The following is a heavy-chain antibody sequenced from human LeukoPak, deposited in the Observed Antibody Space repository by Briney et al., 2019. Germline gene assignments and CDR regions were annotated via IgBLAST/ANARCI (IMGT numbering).Heavy chain of an antibody. CDR2: IYYSGST. CDR3: ARGGSRSSSWFYFDY. V-gene: IGHV4-59*01. J-gene: IGHJ4*02. CDR1: GGSFSYYH. D-gene: IGHD6-13*01. Sequence: NSSETLSLTCTISGGSFSYYHWSWIRQPPGKGLEWIGYIYYSGSTNYNPSLKSRVTISVDTSKNQFSLKLRSVTAADTAVYYCARGGSRSSSWFYFDYRGQGSLVTVSS.